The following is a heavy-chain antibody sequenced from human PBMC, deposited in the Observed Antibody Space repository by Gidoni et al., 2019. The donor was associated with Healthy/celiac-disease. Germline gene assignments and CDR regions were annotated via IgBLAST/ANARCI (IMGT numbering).Heavy chain of an antibody. V-gene: IGHV4-34*01. CDR3: ARGERRDGYNLEY. D-gene: IGHD5-12*01. CDR2: INHSGST. J-gene: IGHJ4*01. CDR1: GGSFSGYY. Sequence: QGQFQQTRLGLLTSSETLPLTGAVDGGSFSGYYWSWIRQPPGKGLEWIGEINHSGSTNYNPSLKSRVTISVDTSKNQFSLRLGSVTAADAAVYYCARGERRDGYNLEYWGHGTLVTVSS.